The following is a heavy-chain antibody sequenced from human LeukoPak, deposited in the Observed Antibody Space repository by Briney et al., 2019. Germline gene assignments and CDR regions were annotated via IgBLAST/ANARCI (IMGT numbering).Heavy chain of an antibody. Sequence: PGGSLRLSCAAPGFTVSSNYMSWVRQAPGKGLEWVSVIYSGGSTYYADSVKGRFTISRDNSKNTLYLQMNSLRAEDTAVYYCAREGIQSSSWYIWSYWGQGTLVTVSS. D-gene: IGHD6-13*01. V-gene: IGHV3-53*01. CDR1: GFTVSSNY. J-gene: IGHJ4*02. CDR2: IYSGGST. CDR3: AREGIQSSSWYIWSY.